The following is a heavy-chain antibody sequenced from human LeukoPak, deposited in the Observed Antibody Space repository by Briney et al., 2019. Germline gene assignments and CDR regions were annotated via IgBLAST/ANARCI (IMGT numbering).Heavy chain of an antibody. CDR1: GGSISSSSYY. J-gene: IGHJ4*02. CDR3: ARTYYDFWSGYVFDY. V-gene: IGHV4-39*01. D-gene: IGHD3-3*01. CDR2: IYYSGST. Sequence: PSETLSLTCTVSGGSISSSSYYWGWIRQPPGKGLEWIGSIYYSGSTYYNPSLKSRVTISVDTSKNQFSLKLSSVTAADTAVYYCARTYYDFWSGYVFDYWGQGTLVTVSS.